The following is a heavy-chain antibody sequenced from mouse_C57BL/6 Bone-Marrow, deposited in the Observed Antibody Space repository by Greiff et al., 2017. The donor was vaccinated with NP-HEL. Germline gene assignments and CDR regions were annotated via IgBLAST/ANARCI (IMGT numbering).Heavy chain of an antibody. V-gene: IGHV1-69*01. CDR3: AREGWLLPDWYFDV. CDR1: GYTFTSYW. D-gene: IGHD2-3*01. J-gene: IGHJ1*03. CDR2: IDPSDSYT. Sequence: QVQLKQPGAELVMPGASVKLSCKASGYTFTSYWMHWVKQRPGQGLEWIGEIDPSDSYTNYNQKFKGKSTLTVDKSSSTAYMQLSSLTSEDSAVYYCAREGWLLPDWYFDVWGTGTTVTVSS.